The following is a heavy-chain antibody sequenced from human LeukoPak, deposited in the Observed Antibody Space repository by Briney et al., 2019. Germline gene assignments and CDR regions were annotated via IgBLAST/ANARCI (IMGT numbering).Heavy chain of an antibody. Sequence: SETLSLTCAVYGGSFSGYYWSWIRQPPGKGLEWIGEINHSGSTNYNPSLKSRVTISVDTSKNQFSLKLSSVTAADTAVYYCARGLRRPSIAARLWFDYWGQGTLVTVSS. J-gene: IGHJ4*02. CDR1: GGSFSGYY. CDR3: ARGLRRPSIAARLWFDY. V-gene: IGHV4-34*01. CDR2: INHSGST. D-gene: IGHD6-6*01.